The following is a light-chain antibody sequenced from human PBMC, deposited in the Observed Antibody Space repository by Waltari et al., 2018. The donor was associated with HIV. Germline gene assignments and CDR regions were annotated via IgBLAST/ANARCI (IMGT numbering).Light chain of an antibody. CDR1: SSDVGGYDP. V-gene: IGLV2-11*01. CDR3: CSYAGSYSYV. J-gene: IGLJ1*01. CDR2: DVT. Sequence: QSALTPPRSVSGSPGQSVTVSRTEASSDVGGYDPVSWYQQHPGKAPKLIIYDVTKRPSGVPGRFSGSRSGDTASLTISGLQADDEADYYCCSYAGSYSYVFGAGTRVIVL.